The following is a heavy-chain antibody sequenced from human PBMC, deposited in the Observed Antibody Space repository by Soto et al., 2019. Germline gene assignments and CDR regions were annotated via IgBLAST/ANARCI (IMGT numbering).Heavy chain of an antibody. CDR3: ARDGEGVAAAGTAWYFDL. CDR2: ISAYNGNT. V-gene: IGHV1-18*01. Sequence: QVQLVQSGAEVKKPGASVKVSCKASGYTFTSYGISWVRQAPGQGLEWLGWISAYNGNTNYAQKLQGRVTMTTDTSTSTAYMELRSLRSDDTAVYYCARDGEGVAAAGTAWYFDLWGRGTLVTVSS. J-gene: IGHJ2*01. CDR1: GYTFTSYG. D-gene: IGHD6-13*01.